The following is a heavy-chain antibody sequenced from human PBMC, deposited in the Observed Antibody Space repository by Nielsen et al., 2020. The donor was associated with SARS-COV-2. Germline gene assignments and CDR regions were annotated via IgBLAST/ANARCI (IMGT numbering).Heavy chain of an antibody. D-gene: IGHD2-2*01. CDR2: ISYDGSNK. V-gene: IGHV3-30*04. CDR3: ARDQLGYCSSTSCYGSGMDV. CDR1: GFTFSSYA. J-gene: IGHJ6*02. Sequence: GESLKISCAASGFTFSSYAMHWVRQAPGKGLEWVAVISYDGSNKYYADSVKGRFTISRDNSKNTLYLQMNSLRAEDTAIYFCARDQLGYCSSTSCYGSGMDVWGHGTTVTVSS.